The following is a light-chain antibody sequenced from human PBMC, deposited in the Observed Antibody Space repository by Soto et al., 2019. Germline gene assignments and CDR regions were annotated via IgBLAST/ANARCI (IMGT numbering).Light chain of an antibody. Sequence: DIVMTQSPDSLAVSLGERATINCKSSQSVLNISNNKNYLFSYQQRPGQPPNVVIYWASTRESGVPDRFSGSGSGTDCTHIISSLQAEDVAVYSCHQYASTPHTIGGRTKVEIK. CDR3: HQYASTPHT. CDR1: QSVLNISNNKNY. J-gene: IGKJ4*01. V-gene: IGKV4-1*01. CDR2: WAS.